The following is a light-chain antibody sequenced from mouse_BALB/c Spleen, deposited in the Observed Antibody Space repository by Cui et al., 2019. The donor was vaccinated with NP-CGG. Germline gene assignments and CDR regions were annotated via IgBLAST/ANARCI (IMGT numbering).Light chain of an antibody. Sequence: HAVLSHKSALTTSPGETVTLTCRSSTGAVTTNNYANWVQEKPDHLFTGLIGGTNNRAPGVPARFSGSLIGDKAALTITGAQTEDEAIYFCALWYSNHWVFGGGTKLTVL. CDR1: TGAVTTNNY. V-gene: IGLV1*01. J-gene: IGLJ1*01. CDR2: GTN. CDR3: ALWYSNHWV.